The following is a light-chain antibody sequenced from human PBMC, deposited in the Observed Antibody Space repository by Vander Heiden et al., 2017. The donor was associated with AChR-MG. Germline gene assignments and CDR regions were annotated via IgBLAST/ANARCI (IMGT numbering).Light chain of an antibody. CDR1: QSVSSY. Sequence: EIVLTQSPATLSLSPGERATLSCRASQSVSSYLAWYQQKPGQAPRLLIYDASNRATGIPARFSGSGSGTDFTLTISILEPEDFAVYYCQQRRNWPLTFGGGTKVEIE. CDR3: QQRRNWPLT. V-gene: IGKV3-11*01. J-gene: IGKJ4*01. CDR2: DAS.